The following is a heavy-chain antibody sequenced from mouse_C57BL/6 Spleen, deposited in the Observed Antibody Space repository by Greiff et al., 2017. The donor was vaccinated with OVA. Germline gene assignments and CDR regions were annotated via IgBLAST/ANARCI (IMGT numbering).Heavy chain of an antibody. V-gene: IGHV14-4*01. D-gene: IGHD1-1*02. CDR3: TTLGVATNY. CDR1: GFNIKDDY. CDR2: IDPENGDT. J-gene: IGHJ2*01. Sequence: VHVKQSGAELVRPGASVKLSCTASGFNIKDDYMHWVKQRPEQGLEWIGWIDPENGDTEYASKFQGKATITADTSSNTAYLQLSSLTSEDTAVYYCTTLGVATNYWGQGTTLTVSS.